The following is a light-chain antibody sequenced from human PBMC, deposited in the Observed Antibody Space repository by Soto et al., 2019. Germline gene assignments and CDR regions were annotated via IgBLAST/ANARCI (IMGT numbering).Light chain of an antibody. CDR3: QSYDNRLSGAWV. CDR2: ANN. J-gene: IGLJ3*02. Sequence: QSVLTQPTSVSGAPGQGITISCTGTRSNLVEGYDVHWYQQLPGAAPKNLIYANNKRPSGVLDRFSGSKSGTSASLAITGLQAEDEADYYFQSYDNRLSGAWVCGGGTKLTVL. V-gene: IGLV1-40*01. CDR1: RSNLVEGYD.